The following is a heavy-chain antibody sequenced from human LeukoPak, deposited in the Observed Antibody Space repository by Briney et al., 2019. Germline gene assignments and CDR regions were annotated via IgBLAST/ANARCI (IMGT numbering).Heavy chain of an antibody. CDR1: GHSISSDYF. J-gene: IGHJ4*02. Sequence: SETLSLTCTVSGHSISSDYFWGWIRQPPGMGLEWIGNIHQSGTTSYNPSLTSRVTISLDTSKNQFSLKLRSVTAADTAVYYCARRVYGSGKQDSWGQGTLVTVSS. V-gene: IGHV4-38-2*02. CDR3: ARRVYGSGKQDS. CDR2: IHQSGTT. D-gene: IGHD3-10*01.